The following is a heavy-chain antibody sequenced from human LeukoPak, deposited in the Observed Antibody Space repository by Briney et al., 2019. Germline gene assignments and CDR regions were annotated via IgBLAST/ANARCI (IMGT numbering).Heavy chain of an antibody. CDR1: GYTFTSYY. CDR2: INPSGGNT. CDR3: ARNLHYDILTGLFYYYGMDV. Sequence: ASVTVSCKASGYTFTSYYMHWVRQAPGQGLEWMGIINPSGGNTGYAQKFQGRVTMTRNTSISTAYMELSSLRSEDTAVYYCARNLHYDILTGLFYYYGMDVWGQGTTVTVSS. J-gene: IGHJ6*02. D-gene: IGHD3-9*01. V-gene: IGHV1-46*01.